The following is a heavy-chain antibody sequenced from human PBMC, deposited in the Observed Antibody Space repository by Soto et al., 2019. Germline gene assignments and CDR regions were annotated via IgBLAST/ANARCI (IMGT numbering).Heavy chain of an antibody. Sequence: VASVKVSCKASGYTFTSYAMHWVRQAPGQRLEWMGWINAGNGNTKYSQKFQGRVTITRDTSASTAYMELSSLRSEDTAVYYCARDGGITFGGGIVLRNWFDPWGQGTLVTVSS. J-gene: IGHJ5*02. CDR3: ARDGGITFGGGIVLRNWFDP. CDR2: INAGNGNT. V-gene: IGHV1-3*01. CDR1: GYTFTSYA. D-gene: IGHD3-16*02.